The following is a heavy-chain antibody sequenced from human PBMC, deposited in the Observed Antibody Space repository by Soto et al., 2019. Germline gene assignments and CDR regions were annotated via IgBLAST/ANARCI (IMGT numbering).Heavy chain of an antibody. V-gene: IGHV3-53*01. CDR3: ARGLYFYDNSGYLPFDY. CDR1: GFTVSGNY. Sequence: GGSLRLSCAASGFTVSGNYMSWVRQAPGKGLEWVALIYSGGNTYYADYVKGRFTISRDNSKNTLYLQMNSLRAEDTAVYYCARGLYFYDNSGYLPFDYWGQGNLVTAPQ. J-gene: IGHJ4*02. CDR2: IYSGGNT. D-gene: IGHD3-22*01.